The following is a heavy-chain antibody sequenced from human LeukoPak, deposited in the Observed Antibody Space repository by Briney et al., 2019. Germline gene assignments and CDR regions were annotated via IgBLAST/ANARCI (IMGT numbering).Heavy chain of an antibody. J-gene: IGHJ3*02. CDR3: ARADIVVITPQDAFDI. Sequence: GGSLRLSCAASGFTFSSYTMNWVRQAPGKGLEWVSSISSSSTYINYADSVKGRFTISRDNAKNSLYLQMNSLRAEDTAVYYCARADIVVITPQDAFDIWGQGTMVTVSS. V-gene: IGHV3-21*01. CDR2: ISSSSTYI. CDR1: GFTFSSYT. D-gene: IGHD3-22*01.